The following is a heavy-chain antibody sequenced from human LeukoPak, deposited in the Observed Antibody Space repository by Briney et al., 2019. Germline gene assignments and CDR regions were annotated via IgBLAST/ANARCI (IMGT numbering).Heavy chain of an antibody. V-gene: IGHV4-59*08. CDR1: DDSITMYY. CDR3: ARHEWGITNAFDI. CDR2: VDHTGST. D-gene: IGHD1-14*01. J-gene: IGHJ3*02. Sequence: PSETLSLTCSVSDDSITMYYWTWIRQPPGKGLEWIGYVDHTGSTNFNPSLNGRVSISRDTSKNLFSLRLRSVTAADTAVYYCARHEWGITNAFDIWGQGTMVTVSS.